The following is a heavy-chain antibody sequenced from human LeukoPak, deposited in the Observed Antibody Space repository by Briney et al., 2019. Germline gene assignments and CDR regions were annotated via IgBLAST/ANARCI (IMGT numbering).Heavy chain of an antibody. CDR3: ARESLIAVAGTAPDY. V-gene: IGHV4-59*01. Sequence: PSETLSLTCTVSGGSISSYYWSWIRQPPGKGLEWIGYIYYSGSTNYNPSLKSRVTISVDTSKNQFSLKLSSVTAADTAVYYCARESLIAVAGTAPDYWGQGTLVTVSS. CDR1: GGSISSYY. J-gene: IGHJ4*02. CDR2: IYYSGST. D-gene: IGHD6-19*01.